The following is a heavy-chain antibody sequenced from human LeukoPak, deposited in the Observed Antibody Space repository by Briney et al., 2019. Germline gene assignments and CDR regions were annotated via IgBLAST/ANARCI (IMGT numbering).Heavy chain of an antibody. Sequence: GGSLKLSCAASGFTFSGSAMHWVRQASGKGLEWVGRIRSKANSYATAYAASVKGGFTISRDDSKNTAYLQMNSLKTEDTAVYYCTRGGISGAHFDYWGQGTLVTVSS. CDR2: IRSKANSYAT. CDR1: GFTFSGSA. CDR3: TRGGISGAHFDY. J-gene: IGHJ4*02. V-gene: IGHV3-73*01. D-gene: IGHD2-15*01.